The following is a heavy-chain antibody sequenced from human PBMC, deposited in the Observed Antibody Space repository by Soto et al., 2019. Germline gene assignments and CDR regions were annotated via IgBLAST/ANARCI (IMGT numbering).Heavy chain of an antibody. CDR3: ARARYYYGMDV. J-gene: IGHJ6*02. CDR1: GFTFSSYE. CDR2: ISSTGSTI. Sequence: EVQLVESGGGLVQPGGSLRLSCAASGFTFSSYEMNWVRQAPGKGLEWVSYISSTGSTIYYADSVKGRLAISRDNAKNSLYLQMNSLRAEDTAVYYFARARYYYGMDVWGQGTTVTVSS. V-gene: IGHV3-48*03.